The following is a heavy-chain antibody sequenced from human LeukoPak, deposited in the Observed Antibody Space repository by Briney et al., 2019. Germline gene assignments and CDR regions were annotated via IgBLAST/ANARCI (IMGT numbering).Heavy chain of an antibody. CDR2: INPNSGGT. CDR1: GYTFTGYY. D-gene: IGHD2-21*01. J-gene: IGHJ4*02. V-gene: IGHV1-2*02. Sequence: ASVKVSCKASGYTFTGYYMHWVRQAPGQGREWMGWINPNSGGTNYAQKFQGRVTMTRDTSISTAYMELSRLRSDDTAVYYCAREEAYCGGDCYSGAFDYWGQGTLVTVSS. CDR3: AREEAYCGGDCYSGAFDY.